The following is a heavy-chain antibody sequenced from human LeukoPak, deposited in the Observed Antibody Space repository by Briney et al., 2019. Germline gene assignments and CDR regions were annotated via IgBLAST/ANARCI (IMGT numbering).Heavy chain of an antibody. V-gene: IGHV3-53*01. CDR3: ASLPNYGSVSYS. J-gene: IGHJ5*02. Sequence: GSLRLSCAASGFTVSSNYMSWVRQAPGKGLEWVSVIYSGGSTYYADSVKGRFTISRDNSKNTLYLQMNSLRAEDTAVYYCASLPNYGSVSYSWGQGTLVTVSS. CDR1: GFTVSSNY. CDR2: IYSGGST. D-gene: IGHD3-10*01.